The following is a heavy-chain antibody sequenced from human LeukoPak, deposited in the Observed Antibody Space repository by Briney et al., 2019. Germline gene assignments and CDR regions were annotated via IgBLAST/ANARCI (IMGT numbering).Heavy chain of an antibody. CDR2: IYYSGST. CDR3: ARDYHSSSSWFDY. D-gene: IGHD6-6*01. V-gene: IGHV4-31*03. J-gene: IGHJ5*01. Sequence: SETLSLTCTVSGGSISSGGYYWSWIRQHPGKGLEWIGYIYYSGSTYYNPSLKGRVTISVDTSKNQFSLKLSSVTAADTAVYYCARDYHSSSSWFDYWGQGTLVTVSS. CDR1: GGSISSGGYY.